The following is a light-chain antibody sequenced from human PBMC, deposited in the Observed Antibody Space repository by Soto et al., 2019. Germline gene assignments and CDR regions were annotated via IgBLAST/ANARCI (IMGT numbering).Light chain of an antibody. CDR1: QSISSW. CDR2: AIS. CDR3: QQYNTYLT. V-gene: IGKV1-5*01. J-gene: IGKJ1*01. Sequence: DIQMTQSPSSLSASVGDRVTITCRASQSISSWLAWYQQKPGKAPKLLIYAISNLQSGVSSRFSGSGSGTDFSLTINTLQPEDFATYYCQQYNTYLTFGQGTKVDIK.